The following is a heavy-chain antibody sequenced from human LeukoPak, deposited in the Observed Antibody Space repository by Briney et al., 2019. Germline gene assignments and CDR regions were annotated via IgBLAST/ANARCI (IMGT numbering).Heavy chain of an antibody. D-gene: IGHD5-18*01. CDR2: VSYSGST. J-gene: IGHJ4*02. V-gene: IGHV4-59*01. Sequence: SETLSLTCTVSGGSISSYYWSWVRQPPGKGLEWIGYVSYSGSTDYNPSLKSRVTISLDTSKNQFSLRLSSVTAADTAVYYCARENDRYGRIDYWGQGTLVTVSS. CDR1: GGSISSYY. CDR3: ARENDRYGRIDY.